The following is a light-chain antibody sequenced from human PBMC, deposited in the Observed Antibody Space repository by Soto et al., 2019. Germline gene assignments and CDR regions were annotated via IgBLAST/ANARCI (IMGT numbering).Light chain of an antibody. V-gene: IGLV2-14*03. CDR2: DVS. Sequence: QSALTQPASVSGSPGQSITISCTGTSSDVGTYNYVSWYQHHPGKAPKLKIYDVSNRPTGVSNRFSGSKYGNTAALTISGLQAEDEADYYCSSYTSSITLMCGGGAKLSV. CDR1: SSDVGTYNY. CDR3: SSYTSSITLM. J-gene: IGLJ3*02.